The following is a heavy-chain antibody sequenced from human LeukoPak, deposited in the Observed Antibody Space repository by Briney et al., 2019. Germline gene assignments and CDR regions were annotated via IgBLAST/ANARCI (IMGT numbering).Heavy chain of an antibody. CDR2: ICYDGSKK. D-gene: IGHD6-19*01. J-gene: IGHJ4*02. CDR1: GLTFSSYG. Sequence: GGALRLSCAASGLTFSSYGMNWVGQAPGKGVEGVGVICYDGSKKYYADSVKGGFTIYRENYKKTLYLQMNKLRDEDTAVYYCAKVPGWYGYYFDYWGQGTLVTVTS. V-gene: IGHV3-33*06. CDR3: AKVPGWYGYYFDY.